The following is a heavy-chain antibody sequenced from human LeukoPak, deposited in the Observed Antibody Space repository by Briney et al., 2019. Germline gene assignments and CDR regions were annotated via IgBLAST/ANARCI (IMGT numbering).Heavy chain of an antibody. J-gene: IGHJ4*02. CDR2: IRGSDGST. V-gene: IGHV3-23*01. D-gene: IGHD4-17*01. CDR1: GFPFSTYA. CDR3: AKDVYGDYGGLDY. Sequence: GGSLRLSCAASGFPFSTYAMSWVRQAPGKGLEWVSSIRGSDGSTYYADSVEGRFAISRDNSKNTLYLQMNSLRAEDTAVYYCAKDVYGDYGGLDYWGQGTLVTVSS.